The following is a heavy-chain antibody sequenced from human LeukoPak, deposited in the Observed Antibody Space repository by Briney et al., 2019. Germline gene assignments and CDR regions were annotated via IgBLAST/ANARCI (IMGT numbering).Heavy chain of an antibody. D-gene: IGHD2-15*01. CDR1: GYTFTSYG. J-gene: IGHJ6*02. V-gene: IGHV1-18*01. Sequence: ASVKVSYKASGYTFTSYGISWVRQAPGQGLEWMGWISAYNGNTNYAQKLQGRVTMTTDTFTSTAYMELRSLRSDDTAVYYCARDPYCSGGSCYSRNYYYGMDVWGQGTTVTVSS. CDR2: ISAYNGNT. CDR3: ARDPYCSGGSCYSRNYYYGMDV.